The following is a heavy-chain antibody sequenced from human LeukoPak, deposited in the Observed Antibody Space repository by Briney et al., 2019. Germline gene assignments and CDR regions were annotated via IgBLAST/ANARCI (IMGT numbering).Heavy chain of an antibody. CDR3: ARGVGPSDLSLDY. D-gene: IGHD2/OR15-2a*01. J-gene: IGHJ4*02. CDR1: GGSFSGYY. CDR2: INHSGST. Sequence: PSETLSLTCAVYGGSFSGYYWSWIRQPPGRGLEWIGEINHSGSTNYNPSLKSRVTISVDTSKNQFSLKLSSVTAADTAVYYCARGVGPSDLSLDYWGQGTLVTVSS. V-gene: IGHV4-34*01.